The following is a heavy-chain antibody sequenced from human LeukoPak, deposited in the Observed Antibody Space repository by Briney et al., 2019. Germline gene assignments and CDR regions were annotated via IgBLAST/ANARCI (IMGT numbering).Heavy chain of an antibody. CDR1: GFTFSSYA. V-gene: IGHV3-30*04. D-gene: IGHD3-10*01. CDR3: ARDSFGFGVRYYFDY. Sequence: GRSLRLSCAASGFTFSSYAMHWVRQAPGKGLEWVAVISYDGSNKYYADSVKGRFTISRDNSKNTLYPQMNSLRAEDTAVYYCARDSFGFGVRYYFDYWGQGTLVTVSS. CDR2: ISYDGSNK. J-gene: IGHJ4*02.